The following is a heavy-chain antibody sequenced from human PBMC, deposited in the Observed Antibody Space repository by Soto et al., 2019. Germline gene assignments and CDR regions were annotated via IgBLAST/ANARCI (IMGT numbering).Heavy chain of an antibody. CDR3: ARWDDYGASDQYHFDH. CDR1: GYTFTASG. Sequence: AASVKVSCKASGYTFTASGISWVRQAPGRGLEWMGWTSIYNGHTEYSPKFLGRVVMTTDTSADTAYLELRSLRPDDAALYYCARWDDYGASDQYHFDHWGQGTLVTVSS. CDR2: TSIYNGHT. D-gene: IGHD4-17*01. J-gene: IGHJ4*02. V-gene: IGHV1-18*01.